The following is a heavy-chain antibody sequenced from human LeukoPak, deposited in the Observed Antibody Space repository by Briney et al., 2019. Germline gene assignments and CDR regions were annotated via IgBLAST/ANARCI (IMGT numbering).Heavy chain of an antibody. V-gene: IGHV3-21*01. CDR3: ARDLRGPSDY. Sequence: PGGSLRLSCAASGFTFSSYSMNWVRQAPGEGLEWVSSISSSSSYIYYADSVKGRFTISRDNAKNSLYLQMNSLRAEDTAVYYCARDLRGPSDYWGQGTLVTVSS. J-gene: IGHJ4*02. CDR1: GFTFSSYS. CDR2: ISSSSSYI. D-gene: IGHD3-10*01.